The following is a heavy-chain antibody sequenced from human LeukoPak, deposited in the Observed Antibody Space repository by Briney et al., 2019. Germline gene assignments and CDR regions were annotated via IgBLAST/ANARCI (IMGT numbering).Heavy chain of an antibody. Sequence: GGSLRLSCAASGFTFSSYGMHWVRQAPGKGLEWVAVIPYDGSNKYYADSVKGRFTISRDNSKNTLYLQMNSLRAEDTAVYYCAKDLYYGSGSYYSWGQGTLVTVSS. CDR1: GFTFSSYG. D-gene: IGHD3-10*01. CDR3: AKDLYYGSGSYYS. CDR2: IPYDGSNK. J-gene: IGHJ4*02. V-gene: IGHV3-30*18.